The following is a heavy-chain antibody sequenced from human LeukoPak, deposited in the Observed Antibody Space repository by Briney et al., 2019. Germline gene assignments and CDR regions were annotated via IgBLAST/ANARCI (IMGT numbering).Heavy chain of an antibody. CDR2: IYYSGST. J-gene: IGHJ4*02. CDR1: GGSISSYY. D-gene: IGHD1-26*01. Sequence: PSETLSLTCTVSGGSISSYYWSWIRQPPGKGLEWIGYIYYSGSTNYNPSLKSRVTISVDTSKNQFSLKLSSVTAADTAVYYCARRVGATRGSTFDYWGQGTLVNVSS. V-gene: IGHV4-59*08. CDR3: ARRVGATRGSTFDY.